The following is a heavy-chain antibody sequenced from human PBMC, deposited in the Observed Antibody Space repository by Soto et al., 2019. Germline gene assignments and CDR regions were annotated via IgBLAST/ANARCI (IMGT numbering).Heavy chain of an antibody. CDR3: ARLIGSSSWYGPFDY. CDR1: GGSISSSSYY. J-gene: IGHJ4*02. V-gene: IGHV4-39*01. CDR2: IYYSGST. D-gene: IGHD6-13*01. Sequence: PSETLSLTCTVSGGSISSSSYYWGWIRQPPGKGLEWIGSIYYSGSTYYNPSLKSRVTISVDTSKNQFSLKLSSVTAADTAVYYCARLIGSSSWYGPFDYWGQGTLVTV.